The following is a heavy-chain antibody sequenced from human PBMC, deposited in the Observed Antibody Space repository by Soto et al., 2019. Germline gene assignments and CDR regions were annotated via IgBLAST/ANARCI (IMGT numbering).Heavy chain of an antibody. V-gene: IGHV3-30*18. CDR2: ISYDGSNK. CDR3: AKEYSSGWPFDY. Sequence: LRLSCAASGFTFSSYGMHWVRQAPGKGLEWVAVISYDGSNKYYADSVKGRFTISRDNSKNTLYLQMNSLRAEDTAVYYCAKEYSSGWPFDYWGQGTLVTVSS. CDR1: GFTFSSYG. J-gene: IGHJ4*02. D-gene: IGHD6-19*01.